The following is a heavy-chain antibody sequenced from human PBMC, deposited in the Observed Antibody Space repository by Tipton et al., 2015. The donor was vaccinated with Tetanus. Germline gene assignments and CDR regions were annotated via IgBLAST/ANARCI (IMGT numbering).Heavy chain of an antibody. V-gene: IGHV3-33*01. CDR3: ARGELYEILTGSHRNRYTGLDV. CDR2: VWYGGSHN. Sequence: RSLRLSCAASGFNFSVYGMHWVRQAPGKGLEWVAVVWYGGSHNYYADSVKGRFTISRDNSKDTVSLQMNSLRAEDTAVYYYARGELYEILTGSHRNRYTGLDVWGQGTTVTVSS. D-gene: IGHD3-9*01. J-gene: IGHJ6*02. CDR1: GFNFSVYG.